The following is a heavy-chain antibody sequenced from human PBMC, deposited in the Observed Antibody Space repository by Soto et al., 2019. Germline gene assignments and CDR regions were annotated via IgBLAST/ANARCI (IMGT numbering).Heavy chain of an antibody. CDR3: ARDQRLLRFLSYGMDV. CDR1: GFTFSSYG. J-gene: IGHJ6*02. D-gene: IGHD3-3*01. Sequence: RRLSCAASGFTFSSYGMHWVRQAPGKGLEWVAVIWYDGSNKYYADSVKGRFTISRDNSKNTLYLQMNSLRAEDTAVYYCARDQRLLRFLSYGMDVWGQGTTVTVSS. CDR2: IWYDGSNK. V-gene: IGHV3-33*01.